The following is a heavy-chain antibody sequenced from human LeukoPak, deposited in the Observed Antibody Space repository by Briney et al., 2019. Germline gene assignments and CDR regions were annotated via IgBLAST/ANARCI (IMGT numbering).Heavy chain of an antibody. CDR1: GFPFSSYA. V-gene: IGHV3-23*01. CDR2: LNSNGGTT. Sequence: TGGSLRLSCAASGFPFSSYAISWVRQAPGKGLEWVSNLNSNGGTTYYAHSLKGRFTISRDKSKNTLYMQMNSLRDEDTGLCYCAKRMVEIVIFPAGWTGLFVRCGHGTLVIVSS. D-gene: IGHD2-21*01. CDR3: AKRMVEIVIFPAGWTGLFVR. J-gene: IGHJ5*02.